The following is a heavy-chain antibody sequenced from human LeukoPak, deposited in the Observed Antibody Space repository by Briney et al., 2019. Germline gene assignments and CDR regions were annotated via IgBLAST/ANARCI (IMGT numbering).Heavy chain of an antibody. CDR3: ARARGSYSFDY. D-gene: IGHD1-26*01. V-gene: IGHV3-11*01. CDR2: ISSSGSTI. J-gene: IGHJ4*02. CDR1: GFIFSDYY. Sequence: PGGSLRLSCAASGFIFSDYYMSWIRQAPGKGLECISYISSSGSTIYYADSVKGRFTMSRDNAKNSLYLQMNSLRAEDTAVYYCARARGSYSFDYWGQGTLVTVSS.